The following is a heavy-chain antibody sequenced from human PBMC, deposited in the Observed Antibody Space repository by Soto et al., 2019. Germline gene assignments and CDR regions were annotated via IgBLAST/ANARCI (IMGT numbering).Heavy chain of an antibody. D-gene: IGHD2-15*01. J-gene: IGHJ5*02. CDR3: ARYCSGGSCQGNNWFDP. V-gene: IGHV4-30-4*01. CDR1: GGSISSGDYY. Sequence: QVQLQESGPGLVKPSQTLSLTCTVSGGSISSGDYYWSWIRQPPGKGLEWIGYIYYSGSTYYNPSLKSRVTISVDTSKTQFSLKLSSVTAADTAVYYCARYCSGGSCQGNNWFDPWGQGTLVTVSS. CDR2: IYYSGST.